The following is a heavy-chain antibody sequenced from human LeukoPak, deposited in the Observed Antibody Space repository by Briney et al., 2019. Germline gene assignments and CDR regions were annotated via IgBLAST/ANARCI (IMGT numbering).Heavy chain of an antibody. V-gene: IGHV3-21*01. Sequence: PGGSLGLSCAASGFTFSSYSMNWVRQAPGKGLEWVSSISSSSSYIYYADSVKGRFTISRDNAKNSLYLQMNSLRAEDTAVYYCARDFTDTAMVTNFDYWGQGTLVTVSS. D-gene: IGHD5-18*01. J-gene: IGHJ4*02. CDR1: GFTFSSYS. CDR2: ISSSSSYI. CDR3: ARDFTDTAMVTNFDY.